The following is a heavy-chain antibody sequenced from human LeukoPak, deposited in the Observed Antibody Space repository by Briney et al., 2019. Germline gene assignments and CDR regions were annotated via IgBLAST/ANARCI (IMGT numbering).Heavy chain of an antibody. V-gene: IGHV4-59*11. CDR3: ARDRYDSDAFDI. J-gene: IGHJ3*02. D-gene: IGHD3-3*01. CDR2: IYYSGST. Sequence: SETLSLTCTVSGGSISSHYWSWIRQPPGKGLEWIGYIYYSGSTNYNPSLKSRVTISVDTSKNPFSLKLSSVPAADTAVYYCARDRYDSDAFDIWGQGTMVTVSS. CDR1: GGSISSHY.